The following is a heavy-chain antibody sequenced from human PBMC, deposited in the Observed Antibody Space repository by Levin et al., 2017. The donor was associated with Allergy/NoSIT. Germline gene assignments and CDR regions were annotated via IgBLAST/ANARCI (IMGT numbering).Heavy chain of an antibody. V-gene: IGHV3-33*05. Sequence: GGSLRLSCEASGFIFNNYAIHWVRQAPGKGLEWVALISFDGGNKFYADSVKGRFTISRDKSKNTAFLQMDGLSGEDSAVYFCASDRDERVRDYFYDMDVWGHGTTVTVSS. CDR1: GFIFNNYA. J-gene: IGHJ6*02. CDR2: ISFDGGNK. D-gene: IGHD1-1*01. CDR3: ASDRDERVRDYFYDMDV.